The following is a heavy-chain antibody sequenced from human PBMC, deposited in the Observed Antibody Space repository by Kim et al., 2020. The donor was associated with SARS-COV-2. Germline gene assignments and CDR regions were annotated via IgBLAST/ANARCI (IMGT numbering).Heavy chain of an antibody. CDR1: GFTFSSYG. CDR3: ASGFSGYFYY. CDR2: INIDGSRT. V-gene: IGHV3-74*01. J-gene: IGHJ4*02. Sequence: GGSLRLSCAASGFTFSSYGMNWVRQAPGKGLVWVSRINIDGSRTTYADSVKGRFTISRDNAKNTLYLQMNSLRAEDTAVYFCASGFSGYFYYWGQGALVTVSS. D-gene: IGHD3-22*01.